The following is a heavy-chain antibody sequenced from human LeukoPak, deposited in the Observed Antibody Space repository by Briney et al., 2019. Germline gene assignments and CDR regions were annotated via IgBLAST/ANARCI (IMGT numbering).Heavy chain of an antibody. CDR2: INPSGGST. CDR1: GYTFTSYY. CDR3: ARKGPLGYYDPNPFDP. D-gene: IGHD3-3*01. Sequence: ASVKVSCKASGYTFTSYYMHWVRQAPGQGLEWMGIINPSGGSTSYAQKFQGRVTMTRDMSTSTVYMELSSLRSEDTAVYYCARKGPLGYYDPNPFDPWGQGTLVTVSS. V-gene: IGHV1-46*01. J-gene: IGHJ5*02.